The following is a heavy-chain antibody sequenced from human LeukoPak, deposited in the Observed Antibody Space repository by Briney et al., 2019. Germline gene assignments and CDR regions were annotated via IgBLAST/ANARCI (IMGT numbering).Heavy chain of an antibody. CDR2: INPSGGST. J-gene: IGHJ6*02. CDR1: GYTFTSYY. CDR3: ARDSGYDLRVLDYYGMDV. D-gene: IGHD5-12*01. V-gene: IGHV1-46*01. Sequence: VSVKVSCKASGYTFTSYYMHWVRQAPGQGLEWMGIINPSGGSTGYAQKFQGRVTMTRDTSTSTVYMELSSLRSEDTAVYYCARDSGYDLRVLDYYGMDVWGQGTTVTVSS.